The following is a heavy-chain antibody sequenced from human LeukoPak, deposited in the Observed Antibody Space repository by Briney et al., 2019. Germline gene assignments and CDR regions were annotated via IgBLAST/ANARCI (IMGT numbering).Heavy chain of an antibody. CDR1: GFTFSSYS. Sequence: PGGSLRLSCAASGFTFSSYSMNWVRQAPGKGLEWVSYISSSSSTIYYADSVKGRFTISRDNAKNSLYLQMNSLRAEDTAVYYCAREGSSEHNDAFDIWGQGTMVTVSS. CDR3: AREGSSEHNDAFDI. D-gene: IGHD6-25*01. J-gene: IGHJ3*02. V-gene: IGHV3-48*04. CDR2: ISSSSSTI.